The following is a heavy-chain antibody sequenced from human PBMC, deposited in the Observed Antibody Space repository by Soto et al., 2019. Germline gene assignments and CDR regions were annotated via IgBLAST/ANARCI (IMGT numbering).Heavy chain of an antibody. Sequence: KPGGSLRLSCAASGFTFSNAWMSWVRQAPGKGLEWVGRIKSKTDGGTTDYAAPVKGRFTISRDDSKNTLYLQMNSLKTEDTAVYYCTTLQVMITFGGVIVPWGQGTLVTVSS. CDR2: IKSKTDGGTT. CDR1: GFTFSNAW. D-gene: IGHD3-16*02. V-gene: IGHV3-15*01. CDR3: TTLQVMITFGGVIVP. J-gene: IGHJ5*02.